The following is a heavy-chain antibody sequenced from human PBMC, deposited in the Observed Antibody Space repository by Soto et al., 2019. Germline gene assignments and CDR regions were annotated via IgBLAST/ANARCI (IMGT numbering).Heavy chain of an antibody. J-gene: IGHJ4*02. Sequence: GGSLRLSCAASGFTFSNAWMSWVRQAPGKGLEWVGRIKSKTDGGTTDYAAPVKGRFTISRDDSKNTLYLQMNSLKTEDTAVYYCTTPRGYSGYDFDYWGQGTLVTVSS. D-gene: IGHD5-12*01. V-gene: IGHV3-15*01. CDR3: TTPRGYSGYDFDY. CDR2: IKSKTDGGTT. CDR1: GFTFSNAW.